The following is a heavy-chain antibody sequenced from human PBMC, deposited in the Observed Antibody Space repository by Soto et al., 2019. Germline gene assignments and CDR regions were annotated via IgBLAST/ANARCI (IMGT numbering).Heavy chain of an antibody. Sequence: QVQLQESGPGLVKPSETLSLTCTVSGGSISSYYWSWIRQPPGKGLEWIGYIYYSGSTNYNPSLKRRVTISVDTSKNQFSLKLSSVTAADTAVYYCATERDRNPATGAFDIWGQGTMVTVSS. CDR1: GGSISSYY. CDR2: IYYSGST. J-gene: IGHJ3*02. V-gene: IGHV4-59*01. D-gene: IGHD1-1*01. CDR3: ATERDRNPATGAFDI.